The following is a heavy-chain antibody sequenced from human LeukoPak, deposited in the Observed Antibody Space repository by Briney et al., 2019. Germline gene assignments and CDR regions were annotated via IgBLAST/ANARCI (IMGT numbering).Heavy chain of an antibody. V-gene: IGHV1-8*01. J-gene: IGHJ5*02. CDR2: MNPNSGNT. D-gene: IGHD4-17*01. CDR3: ARGSDGDYGNWFDP. Sequence: ASVKVSCKASGYTFTSYDINWVRQATGQGLEWMGWMNPNSGNTGYAQKFQGRVTMTRNTSISTAYMELGSLRSEDTAVYYCARGSDGDYGNWFDPWGQGTLVTVSS. CDR1: GYTFTSYD.